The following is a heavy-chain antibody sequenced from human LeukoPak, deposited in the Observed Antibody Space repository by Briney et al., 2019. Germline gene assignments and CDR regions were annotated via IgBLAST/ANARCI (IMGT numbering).Heavy chain of an antibody. CDR1: GGPISSYY. V-gene: IGHV4-59*01. J-gene: IGHJ4*02. CDR3: AREATYYYDSSVSYFDY. Sequence: SETLSLTXTVSGGPISSYYWSWIRQPPGKGLEWIGYIYYSGSTNYNPSLKSRVTISVDTSKNQFSLKLSSVTAADTAVYYCAREATYYYDSSVSYFDYWGQGTLVTVSS. D-gene: IGHD3-22*01. CDR2: IYYSGST.